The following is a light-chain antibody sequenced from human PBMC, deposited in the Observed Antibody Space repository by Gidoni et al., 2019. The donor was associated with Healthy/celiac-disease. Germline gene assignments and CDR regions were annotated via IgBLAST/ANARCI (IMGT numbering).Light chain of an antibody. J-gene: IGKJ4*01. CDR3: QQYGSSRGLT. CDR1: QSVSSSY. V-gene: IGKV3-20*01. CDR2: GAS. Sequence: EIVLTQSPATLSLSPGERATLSGRASQSVSSSYLAWYQQKPGQAPRLLIYGASSRATGIPDRFSGSGSGTDFTLTISRLEPEDFAVYYCQQYGSSRGLTFGGGTKVEI.